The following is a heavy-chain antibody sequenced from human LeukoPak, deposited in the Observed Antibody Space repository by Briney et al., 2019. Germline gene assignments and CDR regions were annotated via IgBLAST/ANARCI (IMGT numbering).Heavy chain of an antibody. D-gene: IGHD2-15*01. Sequence: ASETLSLTCTDSGGSISSGDYYWSWIRQPPGKGLEWIGYIYYSGSTYYNPSLKSRVTISVDTSKNQFSLKLSSVTAADTAVYYCARVNPGMAAIDYWGQGTLVTVSS. V-gene: IGHV4-30-4*08. J-gene: IGHJ4*02. CDR1: GGSISSGDYY. CDR3: ARVNPGMAAIDY. CDR2: IYYSGST.